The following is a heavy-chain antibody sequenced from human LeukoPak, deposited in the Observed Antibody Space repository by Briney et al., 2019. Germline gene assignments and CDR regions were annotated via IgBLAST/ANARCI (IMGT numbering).Heavy chain of an antibody. Sequence: GGSLRLSCAASGFTFSSYAMHWVRQAPGKGLEYVSAISSNGGSTYYANSVKGRFTISRDNSKNTLYLQMGSLRPEDTALYYCARESHEGATRAYNWFDPWGQGTLVTVSS. CDR3: ARESHEGATRAYNWFDP. CDR1: GFTFSSYA. CDR2: ISSNGGST. V-gene: IGHV3-64*01. D-gene: IGHD1-26*01. J-gene: IGHJ5*02.